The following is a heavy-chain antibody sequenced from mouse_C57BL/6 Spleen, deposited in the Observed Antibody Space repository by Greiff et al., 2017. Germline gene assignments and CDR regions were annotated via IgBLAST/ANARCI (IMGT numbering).Heavy chain of an antibody. CDR2: IYPGSGNT. CDR3: ARAGGQGYYAMDY. D-gene: IGHD4-1*01. J-gene: IGHJ4*01. V-gene: IGHV1-76*01. Sequence: QVQLQQSGAELVRPGASVKLSCKASGYTFTDYYINWVKQRPGQGLEWIARIYPGSGNTYYNEKFKGKATLTAEKSSSTAYMQLSSLTSEDSAVYVCARAGGQGYYAMDYWGQGTSVTVSS. CDR1: GYTFTDYY.